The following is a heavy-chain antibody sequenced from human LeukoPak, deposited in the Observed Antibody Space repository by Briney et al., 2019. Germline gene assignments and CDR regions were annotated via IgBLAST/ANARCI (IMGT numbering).Heavy chain of an antibody. CDR1: GFSFSSYG. V-gene: IGHV3-30*02. Sequence: GGSLRLSCAASGFSFSSYGMYWVRQAPGKGLEWVAFIRYDGSNKYYADSVKGRFTISRDNSKNTLYLQMNSLRVEDTAVYYCAREVEMAIYDYWGQGTLVTVSS. CDR2: IRYDGSNK. D-gene: IGHD5-24*01. CDR3: AREVEMAIYDY. J-gene: IGHJ4*02.